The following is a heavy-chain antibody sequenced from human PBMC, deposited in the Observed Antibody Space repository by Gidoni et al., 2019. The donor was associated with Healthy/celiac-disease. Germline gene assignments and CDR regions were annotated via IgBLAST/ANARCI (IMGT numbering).Heavy chain of an antibody. CDR1: GGSISSSSYS. V-gene: IGHV4-39*07. Sequence: QLQLQVSGAGPVKPSVTRSLTSTGPGGSISSSSYSLGGIRQPPGKGLEWIGSIFYSGITYYHPSLKSRVTISVDTSKHQFSLNLSSVTAADTAVYYCARNSSGRDYFDYWGQGTLVTVSS. J-gene: IGHJ4*02. CDR3: ARNSSGRDYFDY. D-gene: IGHD6-19*01. CDR2: IFYSGIT.